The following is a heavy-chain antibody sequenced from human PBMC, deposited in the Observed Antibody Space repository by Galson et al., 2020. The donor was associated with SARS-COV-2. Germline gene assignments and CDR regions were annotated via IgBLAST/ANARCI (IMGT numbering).Heavy chain of an antibody. CDR3: ARDRSDCSGGSCYYFDY. CDR1: GYTFTSYY. J-gene: IGHJ4*02. CDR2: INPSGGST. D-gene: IGHD2-15*01. V-gene: IGHV1-46*01. Sequence: KVSCKASGYTFTSYYMHWVRQAPGQGLEWMGIINPSGGSTSYAQKFQGRVTMTRDTSTSTVYMELSSLRSEDTAVYYCARDRSDCSGGSCYYFDYWGQGTLVTVSP.